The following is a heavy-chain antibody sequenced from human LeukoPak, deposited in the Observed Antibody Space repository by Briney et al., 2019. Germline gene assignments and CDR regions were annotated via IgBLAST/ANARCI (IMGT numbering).Heavy chain of an antibody. CDR1: GYIFNAYY. J-gene: IGHJ5*02. CDR2: INPNNGDT. V-gene: IGHV1-2*02. Sequence: ASVKVSCKASGYIFNAYYMHWVRQAPGQGPEWMGWINPNNGDTKYAQKFKDRVTVTRDTSISTAYMELSRLRSDDTAFYYCARNGQLLSGGNWFDPWGQGALVTVSS. D-gene: IGHD2-2*01. CDR3: ARNGQLLSGGNWFDP.